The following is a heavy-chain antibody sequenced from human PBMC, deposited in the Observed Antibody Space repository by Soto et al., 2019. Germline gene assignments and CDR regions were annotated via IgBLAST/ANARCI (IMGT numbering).Heavy chain of an antibody. J-gene: IGHJ4*02. CDR2: IWYDGINK. V-gene: IGHV3-33*01. D-gene: IGHD5-12*01. Sequence: QVQLVESGGGVVQPGRSLRLSCAASGFTFRSHGMHWVRQAPGKGLEWVAVIWYDGINKYYADSVKGRFTISRDSSKNTLYLEMNSLRDEDTAVYYCARGSGYDRGFFDYWGQGALVTVSS. CDR3: ARGSGYDRGFFDY. CDR1: GFTFRSHG.